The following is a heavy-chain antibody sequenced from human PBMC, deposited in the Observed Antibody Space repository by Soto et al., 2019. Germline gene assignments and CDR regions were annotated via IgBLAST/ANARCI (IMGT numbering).Heavy chain of an antibody. CDR1: GLTFSNAW. D-gene: IGHD2-15*01. CDR2: IKSKADGGTT. Sequence: EVQLVESGGGLVKPGGSLRLSCAASGLTFSNAWMSWVRQAPGKGLEWVGRIKSKADGGTTDYAAPVKGRFTISRDESKNTLFLQMNSLKTEHTAVYYCTTEVHLFRLVAYWGPGTLVTVSS. J-gene: IGHJ4*02. CDR3: TTEVHLFRLVAY. V-gene: IGHV3-15*01.